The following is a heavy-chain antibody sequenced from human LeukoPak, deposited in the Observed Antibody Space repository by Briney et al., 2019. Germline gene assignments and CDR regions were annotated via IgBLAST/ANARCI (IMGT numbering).Heavy chain of an antibody. J-gene: IGHJ5*02. D-gene: IGHD3-16*01. Sequence: PSETLSLTCTVSGDSISSYYGSWVRQPPGKGLEWGGYIYYSGRTNYNPSLKSRVTISVDTSKNQFSLKLSFVTAADTAVYYCARRIPIGGTSTNWFDPWGQGTLVTVSS. CDR1: GDSISSYY. CDR2: IYYSGRT. CDR3: ARRIPIGGTSTNWFDP. V-gene: IGHV4-59*08.